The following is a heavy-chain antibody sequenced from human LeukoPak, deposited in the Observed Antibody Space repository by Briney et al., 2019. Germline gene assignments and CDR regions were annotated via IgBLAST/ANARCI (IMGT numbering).Heavy chain of an antibody. V-gene: IGHV3-7*01. D-gene: IGHD4-17*01. CDR1: GFSFDTYW. Sequence: GGSLRLSCAVSGFSFDTYWMTWVRQAPGKGLEWVANIKPDASEKYYVDSLKGRFTISRDNARNSLYLQMNSLRPEDTAVYYCARHPYGVLDYWGQGTLVTVSS. CDR3: ARHPYGVLDY. CDR2: IKPDASEK. J-gene: IGHJ4*02.